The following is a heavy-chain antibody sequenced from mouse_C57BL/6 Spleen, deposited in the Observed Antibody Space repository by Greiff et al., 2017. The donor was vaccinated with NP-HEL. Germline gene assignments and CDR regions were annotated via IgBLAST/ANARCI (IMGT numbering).Heavy chain of an antibody. J-gene: IGHJ2*01. Sequence: QVQLQQPGAELVKPGASVKLSCKASGYTFTSYWMQWVKQRPGQGLEWIGEIDPSDSYTNYNQKFKGKATLTVDTSSSTAYMQLSSLTSEDSAVYYCASKKEAGWLLDYWGQGTTLTVSS. CDR1: GYTFTSYW. CDR3: ASKKEAGWLLDY. D-gene: IGHD2-3*01. V-gene: IGHV1-50*01. CDR2: IDPSDSYT.